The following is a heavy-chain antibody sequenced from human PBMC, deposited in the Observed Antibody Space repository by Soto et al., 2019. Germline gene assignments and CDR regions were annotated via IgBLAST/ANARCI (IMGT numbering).Heavy chain of an antibody. CDR3: AKCAYADFYGSTISDY. J-gene: IGHJ4*02. CDR2: ISASGGST. CDR1: GFTYRNYA. V-gene: IGHV3-23*01. Sequence: PGGSLRLSCAASGFTYRNYAMSWVRQAPEKGLEWVSTISASGGSTYYADSVKGRFTISRDNSKNTLYLQMNSLRAEDTAVYYCAKCAYADFYGSTISDYRGQGTLVTVSS. D-gene: IGHD6-13*01.